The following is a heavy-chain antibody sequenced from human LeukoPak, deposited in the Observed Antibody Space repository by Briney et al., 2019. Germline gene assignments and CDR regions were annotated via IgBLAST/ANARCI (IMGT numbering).Heavy chain of an antibody. D-gene: IGHD6-19*01. Sequence: PGGSLRLSCAASGFTFSSYGMHWVRQAPGKGLEWVAVISYDGSNKYYADSVKGRFTISRDNSKNTLYLQMNSLRAEDTAVYYCAKDQTPFIAVAGHFDYWGQGTLVTVSS. J-gene: IGHJ4*02. CDR3: AKDQTPFIAVAGHFDY. CDR1: GFTFSSYG. V-gene: IGHV3-30*18. CDR2: ISYDGSNK.